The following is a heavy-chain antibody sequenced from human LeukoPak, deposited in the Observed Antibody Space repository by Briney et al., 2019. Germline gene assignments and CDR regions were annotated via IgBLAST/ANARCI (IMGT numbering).Heavy chain of an antibody. CDR2: ISGSGGST. Sequence: GGSLRLSCAVSGLSFSNNAMSWVRQAPGKGLEWLSAISGSGGSTYYADSVKGRFTISRDNSKNTLYLQMNSLRAEDTAVYYCAKGGVGYSYGSDSIDYWGQGTLVTVSS. CDR1: GLSFSNNA. V-gene: IGHV3-23*01. CDR3: AKGGVGYSYGSDSIDY. D-gene: IGHD5-18*01. J-gene: IGHJ4*02.